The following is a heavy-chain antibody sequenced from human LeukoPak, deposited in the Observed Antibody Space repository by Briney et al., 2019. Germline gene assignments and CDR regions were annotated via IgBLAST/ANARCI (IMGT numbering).Heavy chain of an antibody. V-gene: IGHV3-7*01. D-gene: IGHD5-12*01. J-gene: IGHJ4*02. Sequence: GGSLRLSCAASGFTFSSYWMSWARQAPGKGLQSVAYISQDVSHKYYVDSVKGRFTISRDNAKNSLHLEMNSLRAEDTALYYCARVGYNGWNFENWGQGTLVTVPS. CDR2: ISQDVSHK. CDR3: ARVGYNGWNFEN. CDR1: GFTFSSYW.